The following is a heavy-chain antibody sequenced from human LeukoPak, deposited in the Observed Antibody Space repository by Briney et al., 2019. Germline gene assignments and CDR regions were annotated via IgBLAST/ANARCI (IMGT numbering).Heavy chain of an antibody. D-gene: IGHD3-10*01. CDR3: TTDLGITMIRGVFVF. Sequence: GGSLRLSCAASGFTFSSYSMNWVRQAPGKGLEWVSSISSSSSYIYYADSVKGRFTISRDNAKNSLYLQMNSLKTEDTAVYYCTTDLGITMIRGVFVFWGQGTLVTVSS. CDR1: GFTFSSYS. J-gene: IGHJ4*02. CDR2: ISSSSSYI. V-gene: IGHV3-21*03.